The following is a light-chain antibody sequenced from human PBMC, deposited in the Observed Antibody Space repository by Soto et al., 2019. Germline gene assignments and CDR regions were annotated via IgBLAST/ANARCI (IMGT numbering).Light chain of an antibody. CDR2: GAS. CDR3: QQYGSSPT. CDR1: QSLSSIY. V-gene: IGKV3-20*01. Sequence: EVVLTQSPGTVSLSSGERATLSCRASQSLSSIYLAWYQQKPGRAPRLLMYGASNRATGIPDRFSGSGSGTDFTLTISRLQPEDFAVYYCQQYGSSPTFGQGTRLEIK. J-gene: IGKJ5*01.